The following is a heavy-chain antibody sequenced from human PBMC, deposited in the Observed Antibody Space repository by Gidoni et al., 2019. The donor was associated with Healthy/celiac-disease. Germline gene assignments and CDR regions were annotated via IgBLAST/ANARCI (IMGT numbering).Heavy chain of an antibody. CDR2: ISGSGGST. V-gene: IGHV3-23*01. CDR1: GFTFRSYA. CDR3: AKGGSSNYYYGMDV. D-gene: IGHD6-6*01. Sequence: EVQLLESGGGLVQPGGSLRLSCAASGFTFRSYAMSWVRQAPGKGLEWVSAISGSGGSTYYADSVKGRFTISRDNSKNTLYLQMNSLRAEDTAVYYCAKGGSSNYYYGMDVWGQGTTVTVSS. J-gene: IGHJ6*02.